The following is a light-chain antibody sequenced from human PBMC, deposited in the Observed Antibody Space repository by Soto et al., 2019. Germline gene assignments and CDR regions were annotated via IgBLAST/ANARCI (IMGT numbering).Light chain of an antibody. CDR1: TSNIGSKT. V-gene: IGLV1-44*01. J-gene: IGLJ1*01. Sequence: QSVLTQSPSASGTPGQRVTMSCSGSTSNIGSKTVNWYRQLPGTAPKLLIYSNDQRPSGVPDRFSGSKSGTSASLAISGLQSEYEADYYCAAWDASLNGYVFGTGTKLTVL. CDR3: AAWDASLNGYV. CDR2: SND.